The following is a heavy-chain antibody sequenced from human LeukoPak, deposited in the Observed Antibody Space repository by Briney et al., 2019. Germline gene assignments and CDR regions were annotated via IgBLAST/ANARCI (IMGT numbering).Heavy chain of an antibody. CDR2: ISGSGGTT. V-gene: IGHV3-23*01. CDR3: ALSYGDYARIDY. Sequence: GGSLRLXCAASVFTYSSYAMSWVRLAPRKGLEWVTSISGSGGTTYYADSAKGRFTISRDNSRNTLSLHINSLRAEDTAVYHCALSYGDYARIDYWGQGTLVTVSS. J-gene: IGHJ4*02. D-gene: IGHD4-17*01. CDR1: VFTYSSYA.